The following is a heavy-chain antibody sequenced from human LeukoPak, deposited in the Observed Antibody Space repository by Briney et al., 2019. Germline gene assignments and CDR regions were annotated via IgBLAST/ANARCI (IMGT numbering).Heavy chain of an antibody. D-gene: IGHD3-22*01. V-gene: IGHV4-4*07. CDR2: IYTSGST. Sequence: SETLSLTCTVSGGSISSYYWSWIRQPAGKGLEWIGRIYTSGSTNYNPPLKSRVTISVDKSKNQFSLKLSSVTAADTAVYYCARVGNYYDSSGYCYYYYYMDVWGKGTTVTVSS. CDR3: ARVGNYYDSSGYCYYYYYMDV. CDR1: GGSISSYY. J-gene: IGHJ6*03.